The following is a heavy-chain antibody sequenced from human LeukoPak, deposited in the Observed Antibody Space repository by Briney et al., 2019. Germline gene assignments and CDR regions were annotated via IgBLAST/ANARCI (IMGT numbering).Heavy chain of an antibody. V-gene: IGHV5-51*01. J-gene: IGHJ4*02. CDR2: IYPGDSDT. Sequence: GESPKISCKGSGYSFTSYWIGWVRQMPGKGLEWMGIIYPGDSDTRYSPSFQGQVTISADKSISTAYLQWSSLKASDTAMYYCARHGRQFEYSSSSAYWGQGTLVTVSS. D-gene: IGHD6-6*01. CDR1: GYSFTSYW. CDR3: ARHGRQFEYSSSSAY.